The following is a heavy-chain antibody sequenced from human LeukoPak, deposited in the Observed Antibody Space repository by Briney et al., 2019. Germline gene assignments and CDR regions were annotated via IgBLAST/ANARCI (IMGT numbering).Heavy chain of an antibody. CDR3: AGPEPSFGVVYRDAFGI. CDR2: IYHSGST. J-gene: IGHJ3*02. D-gene: IGHD3-3*01. Sequence: SETLSLTCTVSGYSISSGYYWGWIRQPPGKGLEWIGSIYHSGSTYYNPSLKSRVTISADTSKNQFSLKLSSVTAADTAVYYCAGPEPSFGVVYRDAFGIWGQGTMVTVSS. V-gene: IGHV4-38-2*02. CDR1: GYSISSGYY.